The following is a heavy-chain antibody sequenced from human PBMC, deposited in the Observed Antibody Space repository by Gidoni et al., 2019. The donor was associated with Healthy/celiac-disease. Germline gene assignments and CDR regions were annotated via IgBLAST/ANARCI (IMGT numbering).Heavy chain of an antibody. CDR3: AGLVRGVIYMNFDY. V-gene: IGHV3-23*01. D-gene: IGHD3-10*01. Sequence: EVQLLASGGGLVQPGGSLRLSCAASGLTFSSSAMSWVRLAPGKGLEWVSAIGGSGGSTYYADSVKCRFTISRDNSKNTLYLQMNSLRAEDTAVYYCAGLVRGVIYMNFDYWGQGTLVTVSS. CDR1: GLTFSSSA. J-gene: IGHJ4*02. CDR2: IGGSGGST.